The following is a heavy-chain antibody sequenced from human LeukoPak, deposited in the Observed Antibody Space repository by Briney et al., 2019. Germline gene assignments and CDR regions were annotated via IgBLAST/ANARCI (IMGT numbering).Heavy chain of an antibody. V-gene: IGHV1-69*06. CDR3: ARTRSSSSSWYGQFVY. CDR1: GGTFSSYA. Sequence: SVKVSCKASGGTFSSYAISWVRQAPGQGLEWMGGIIPIFGTANYAQKFQGRVTITADKSTSTAYMELSSLRSEDTAVYYCARTRSSSSSWYGQFVYWGQGTLVTVSS. J-gene: IGHJ4*02. D-gene: IGHD6-13*01. CDR2: IIPIFGTA.